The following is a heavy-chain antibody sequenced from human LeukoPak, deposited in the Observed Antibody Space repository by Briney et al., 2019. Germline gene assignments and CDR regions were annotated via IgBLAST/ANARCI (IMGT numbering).Heavy chain of an antibody. Sequence: GGSLRLSCAASGFTFSSYWMHWVRQPPGQGLLWVSRIDTDVSRTGYTDSVKGRFTISRDNAKNTLYLQMNNLSAEDTAVYYCTKDYGSGAYLDYCGQGPLVTVSS. D-gene: IGHD3-10*01. J-gene: IGHJ4*02. CDR3: TKDYGSGAYLDY. CDR2: IDTDVSRT. CDR1: GFTFSSYW. V-gene: IGHV3-74*01.